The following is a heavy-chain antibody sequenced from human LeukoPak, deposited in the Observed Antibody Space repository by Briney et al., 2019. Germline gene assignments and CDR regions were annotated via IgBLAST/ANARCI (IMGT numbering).Heavy chain of an antibody. V-gene: IGHV5-51*04. CDR2: IYPGDSNT. J-gene: IGHJ5*02. CDR3: ARGNNWFDP. Sequence: GESLKISCKGSGYRFTNYWIAWVRQMPGKGLEWMGIIYPGDSNTRYSPSFQGQVTISADKPISTAYLQWSSLKASDTAMYYCARGNNWFDPWGQGTLVTVSS. CDR1: GYRFTNYW.